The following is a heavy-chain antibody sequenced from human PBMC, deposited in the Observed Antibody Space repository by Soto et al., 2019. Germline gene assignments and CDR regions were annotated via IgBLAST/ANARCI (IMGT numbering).Heavy chain of an antibody. CDR2: MYHSGTT. CDR3: ARVAFGPIDY. Sequence: SETLSLTCTVSNYSISSGYYWGFIRQSPGEGLECIVSMYHSGTTYYNPSLKSRVTISIDTSKNQFSLKLTSVTSADTAVYFCARVAFGPIDYWGQGTLVTVSS. J-gene: IGHJ4*02. D-gene: IGHD3-16*01. V-gene: IGHV4-38-2*02. CDR1: NYSISSGYY.